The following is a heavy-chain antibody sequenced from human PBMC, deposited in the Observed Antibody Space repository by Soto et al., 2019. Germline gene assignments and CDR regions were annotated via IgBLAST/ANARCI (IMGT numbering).Heavy chain of an antibody. D-gene: IGHD1-26*01. J-gene: IGHJ4*02. CDR3: AIDRGSYYRSPGDY. V-gene: IGHV3-30*03. CDR1: GFTFSSYG. Sequence: QVQLVESGGGVVQPGRSLRLSCAASGFTFSSYGMHWVRQAPGKGLEWVAVISYDGSNKYYADSVKGRFTISRDNSKNTLYLQMNSLRAEDTAVYYCAIDRGSYYRSPGDYWGQGTLVTVSS. CDR2: ISYDGSNK.